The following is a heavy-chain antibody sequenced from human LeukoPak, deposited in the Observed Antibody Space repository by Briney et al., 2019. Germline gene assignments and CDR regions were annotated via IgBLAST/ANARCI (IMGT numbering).Heavy chain of an antibody. D-gene: IGHD3-9*01. Sequence: PSGTLSLTCAVSGGSISSSNWWSWVRQPPGQGLGWIGEIYHSGSTNYNPSLKSRVTISVDKSKNQFSLKLSSVTAADTAVYYCARIGIRYFDWTYWGQGTLVTVSS. V-gene: IGHV4-4*02. CDR1: GGSISSSNW. CDR3: ARIGIRYFDWTY. CDR2: IYHSGST. J-gene: IGHJ4*02.